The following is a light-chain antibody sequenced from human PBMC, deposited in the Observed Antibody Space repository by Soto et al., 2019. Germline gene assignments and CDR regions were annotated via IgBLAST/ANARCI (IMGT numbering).Light chain of an antibody. V-gene: IGKV3-11*01. Sequence: EIVLTQSPATLSLSPGEGATLSCRASQSVSNYLAWYQQKPGQAPRLLIYDASNRATGIPARFSGSGSGTDFTLTISSLEPEDSAIYYCHHRSNWPGTFGQGTRLEIK. J-gene: IGKJ5*01. CDR2: DAS. CDR3: HHRSNWPGT. CDR1: QSVSNY.